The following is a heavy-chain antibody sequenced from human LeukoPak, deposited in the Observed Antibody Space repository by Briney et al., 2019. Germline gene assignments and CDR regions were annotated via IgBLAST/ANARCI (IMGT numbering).Heavy chain of an antibody. Sequence: ASVKVSCKASGYTFTSYDINWVRQATGQGLEWMGWMNPNSGNTGYAQKFQGRVTMTRDTSIRTAYMELSRLRSDDTAVYYCARDPGFNWVDPWGQGTLVTVSS. CDR1: GYTFTSYD. D-gene: IGHD3-3*01. J-gene: IGHJ5*02. CDR2: MNPNSGNT. CDR3: ARDPGFNWVDP. V-gene: IGHV1-8*01.